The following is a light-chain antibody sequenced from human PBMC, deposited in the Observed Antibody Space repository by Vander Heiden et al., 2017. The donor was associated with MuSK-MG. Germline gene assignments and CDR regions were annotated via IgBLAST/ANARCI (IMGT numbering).Light chain of an antibody. CDR2: DVT. CDR1: SGDICAYDY. V-gene: IGLV2-11*01. CDR3: CSYAGTSTHVL. Sequence: QSALTQPRSMSGSPGQSITISCTGTSGDICAYDYVSCYQQHPGTAPKVLIYDVTKRPSGVPDRFSGSKSGNTASLTISGLRTEDEADYYCCSYAGTSTHVLFGGGTELTVL. J-gene: IGLJ2*01.